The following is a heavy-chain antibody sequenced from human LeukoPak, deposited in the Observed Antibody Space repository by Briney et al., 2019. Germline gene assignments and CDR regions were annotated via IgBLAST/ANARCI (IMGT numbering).Heavy chain of an antibody. Sequence: GGTLRLSCAASGFTFSDYYMSWICQAPGKGLEWVSYISSSSSYTNYADSAKGRSTISRDNAKNSLYLQMNSLRADDTAVYYCARSGSHDYGGQGTLVTVSS. CDR2: ISSSSSYT. D-gene: IGHD1-26*01. V-gene: IGHV3-11*03. CDR3: ARSGSHDY. CDR1: GFTFSDYY. J-gene: IGHJ4*02.